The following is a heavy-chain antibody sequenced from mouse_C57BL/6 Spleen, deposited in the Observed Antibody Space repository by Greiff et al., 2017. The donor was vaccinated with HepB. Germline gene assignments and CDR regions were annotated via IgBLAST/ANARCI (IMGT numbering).Heavy chain of an antibody. Sequence: QVQLKQPGAELVKPGASVKMSCKASGYTFTSYWITWVKQRPGQGLEWIGDIYPGSGSTNYNEKFKSKATLTVDTSSSTAYMQLSSLTSEDSAVYYCAIYYYGSSGEDFDYWGQGTTLTVSS. CDR1: GYTFTSYW. CDR2: IYPGSGST. D-gene: IGHD1-1*01. V-gene: IGHV1-55*01. J-gene: IGHJ2*01. CDR3: AIYYYGSSGEDFDY.